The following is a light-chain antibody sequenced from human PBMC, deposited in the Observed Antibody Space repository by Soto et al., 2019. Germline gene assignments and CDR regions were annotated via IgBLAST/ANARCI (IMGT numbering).Light chain of an antibody. CDR3: SSYATSGTNVI. Sequence: QSALTQPASVSGSPGQSITISCTGTNSDVGAYPYVSWYQQHPGNAPKLLIYEVADRPSGVSDRFSGSKSGNTASLTISALQAEDEAVYYCSSYATSGTNVIFGGGTKLT. CDR1: NSDVGAYPY. J-gene: IGLJ2*01. CDR2: EVA. V-gene: IGLV2-14*03.